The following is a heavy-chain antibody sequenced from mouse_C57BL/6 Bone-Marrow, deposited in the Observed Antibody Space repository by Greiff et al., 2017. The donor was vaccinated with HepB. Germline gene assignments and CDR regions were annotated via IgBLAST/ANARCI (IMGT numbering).Heavy chain of an antibody. CDR3: ANRQLRLRENYAMDY. CDR1: GFSLTSYG. CDR2: IWRGGST. D-gene: IGHD3-2*02. J-gene: IGHJ4*01. V-gene: IGHV2-5*01. Sequence: VQLQQSGPGLVQPSQSLSITCTVSGFSLTSYGVHWVRQSPGKGLEWLGVIWRGGSTDYNAAFMSRLSITKDNSKSQVFFKMNSLQADDTAIYYCANRQLRLRENYAMDYWGQGTSVTVSS.